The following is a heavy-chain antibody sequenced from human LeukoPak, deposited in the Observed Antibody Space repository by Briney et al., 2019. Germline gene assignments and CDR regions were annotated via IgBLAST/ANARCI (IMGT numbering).Heavy chain of an antibody. CDR2: TYYRSKWYN. D-gene: IGHD6-13*01. V-gene: IGHV6-1*01. J-gene: IGHJ5*02. CDR3: ARGSLIAAAGTYWFDP. CDR1: GDSVSSNSAA. Sequence: SQTLSLTRAISGDSVSSNSAAWNWIRQSPSRGLEWLGRTYYRSKWYNDYAVSVKSRITINPDTSKNQFSLQLNSVTPEDTAVYYCARGSLIAAAGTYWFDPWGQGTLVTVSS.